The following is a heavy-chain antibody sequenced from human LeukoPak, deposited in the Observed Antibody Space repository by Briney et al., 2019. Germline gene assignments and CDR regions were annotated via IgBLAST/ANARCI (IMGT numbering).Heavy chain of an antibody. CDR3: ASQVSRGFPYLDY. D-gene: IGHD2-8*01. CDR1: GASISSGGFY. Sequence: SEALSLTCSVSGASISSGGFYWSWIRQHPGRDLEWIGYMYSSGNTHYNPSLKGRVTISLDTSKNQFSLKLSSVTAADTAVYFCASQVSRGFPYLDYWGQGTLVTVSS. CDR2: MYSSGNT. J-gene: IGHJ4*02. V-gene: IGHV4-31*03.